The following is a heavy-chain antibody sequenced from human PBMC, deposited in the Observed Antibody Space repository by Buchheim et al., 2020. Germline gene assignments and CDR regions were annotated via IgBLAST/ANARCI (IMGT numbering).Heavy chain of an antibody. D-gene: IGHD4-11*01. CDR1: GGSISSYY. CDR2: IYYSGST. CDR3: AREATVDYYYYYGMDV. J-gene: IGHJ6*02. Sequence: QVQLQESGPGLVKPSETLSLTCTVSGGSISSYYWSWIRQPPGKGLEWIGYIYYSGSTNYNPSLKRRVTISVDTSKNQFSLKLSSVTAADTAVYYCAREATVDYYYYYGMDVWGQGTT. V-gene: IGHV4-59*01.